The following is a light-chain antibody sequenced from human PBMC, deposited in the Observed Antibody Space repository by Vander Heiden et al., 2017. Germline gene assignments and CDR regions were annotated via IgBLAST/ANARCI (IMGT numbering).Light chain of an antibody. J-gene: IGKJ2*01. CDR3: QQYNKRPKT. V-gene: IGKV3-15*01. Sequence: EIVMTQSPATLSVSPGERAILSCRASQRVSSNLAWYQQRPGQAPRLLIYGVSTRATGIPARFSGSGSGTEFTLTVSGLQSEDFAVYYCQQYNKRPKTFGQGTKLEIK. CDR1: QRVSSN. CDR2: GVS.